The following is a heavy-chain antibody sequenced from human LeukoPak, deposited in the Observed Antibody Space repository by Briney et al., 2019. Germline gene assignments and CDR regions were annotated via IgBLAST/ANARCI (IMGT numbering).Heavy chain of an antibody. CDR3: ARPDCGGDCRLIQY. V-gene: IGHV1-2*02. D-gene: IGHD2-21*01. CDR2: INPSSGDT. Sequence: ASVKVSCKASGYTFTGYYIHWVRQSPGQGLEWVGWINPSSGDTEFAQKFQGRVTMTRDTSISTAYMELSRLRSDDTAVYYCARPDCGGDCRLIQYWGQGTLVTVSS. J-gene: IGHJ1*01. CDR1: GYTFTGYY.